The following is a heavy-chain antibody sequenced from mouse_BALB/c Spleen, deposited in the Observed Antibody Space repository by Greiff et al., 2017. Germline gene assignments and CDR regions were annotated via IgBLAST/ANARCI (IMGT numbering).Heavy chain of an antibody. D-gene: IGHD1-2*01. Sequence: EVQLVESGGGLVQPGGSLKLSCAASGFTFSSYGMSWVRQTPDKRLELVATINSNGGSTYYPDSVKGRFTISRDNAKNTLYLQMSSLKSEDTAMYYCAREKIYGYDYAMDYWGQGTSVTVSS. CDR2: INSNGGST. J-gene: IGHJ4*01. V-gene: IGHV5-6-3*01. CDR1: GFTFSSYG. CDR3: AREKIYGYDYAMDY.